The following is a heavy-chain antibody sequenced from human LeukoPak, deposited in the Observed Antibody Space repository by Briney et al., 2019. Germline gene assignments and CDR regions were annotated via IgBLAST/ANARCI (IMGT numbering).Heavy chain of an antibody. D-gene: IGHD6-13*01. CDR2: VSDSGST. CDR3: ARTGSSWPLYYYYYMDV. CDR1: GGSISSYY. J-gene: IGHJ6*03. V-gene: IGHV4-59*01. Sequence: SETLSLTCTVSGGSISSYYWSWIRQPPGKGLEWIGYVSDSGSTNYNPSLKSRVTVSVDTSKDQFSLKLTSVTAADTAVYYCARTGSSWPLYYYYYMDVWGKGTTVTVSS.